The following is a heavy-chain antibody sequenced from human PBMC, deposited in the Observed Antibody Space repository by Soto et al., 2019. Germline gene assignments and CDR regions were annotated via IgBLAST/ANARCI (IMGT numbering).Heavy chain of an antibody. CDR3: ARMYYYDSSACSD. D-gene: IGHD3-22*01. J-gene: IGHJ4*02. Sequence: GGSLRLSCAASGFTFSDYYMSWIRQAPGKGLEWVSYISSSGSTIYYADSVKGRFTIPRDNAKNSLFLQMNSLRAEDTAVYYCARMYYYDSSACSDWGQGTLVTVSS. V-gene: IGHV3-11*01. CDR2: ISSSGSTI. CDR1: GFTFSDYY.